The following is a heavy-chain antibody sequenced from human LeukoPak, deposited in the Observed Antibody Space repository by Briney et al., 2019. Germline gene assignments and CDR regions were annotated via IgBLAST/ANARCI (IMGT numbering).Heavy chain of an antibody. J-gene: IGHJ3*02. CDR2: INSDGSRI. Sequence: GGSLRLSCAASGFTFSSYSMNWVRQAPGKGLVWVSRINSDGSRISYADSVKGRFTISRDNAKNTLYLQMNSLRAEDTAMYYCARQSAGGDDIWGQGTLVTVSS. CDR3: ARQSAGGDDI. CDR1: GFTFSSYS. D-gene: IGHD3-16*01. V-gene: IGHV3-74*01.